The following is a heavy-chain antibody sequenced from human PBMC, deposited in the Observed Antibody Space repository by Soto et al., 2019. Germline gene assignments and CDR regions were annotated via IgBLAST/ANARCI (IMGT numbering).Heavy chain of an antibody. CDR3: AKDPPWTVGPLAMDV. Sequence: QPGGSLRLSCVASGFTFSTHAMSWVRQAPGKGLEWVSTFSGSGGNIYYAESVKGRLTFSRDDSKNTLYLQMNSLRVEDTAVYYCAKDPPWTVGPLAMDVWGQGTTVTVSS. CDR2: FSGSGGNI. D-gene: IGHD2-2*01. J-gene: IGHJ6*02. V-gene: IGHV3-23*01. CDR1: GFTFSTHA.